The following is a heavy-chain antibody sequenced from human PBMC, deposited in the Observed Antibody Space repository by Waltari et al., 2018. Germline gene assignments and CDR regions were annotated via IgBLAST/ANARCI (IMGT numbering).Heavy chain of an antibody. CDR2: IFYNGNT. CDR1: GGSISSYY. Sequence: QVQLQESGPGLVKPSETLSLTCTVSGGSISSYYWGWIRQPPGKGLEYIGHIFYNGNTDDNPSLRSRITLSVDLSKNQFSLKVNSVTAADTAVYYCARWYCTSGSCNHLDFWGQGALVTVSS. D-gene: IGHD2-8*01. V-gene: IGHV4-59*01. CDR3: ARWYCTSGSCNHLDF. J-gene: IGHJ4*02.